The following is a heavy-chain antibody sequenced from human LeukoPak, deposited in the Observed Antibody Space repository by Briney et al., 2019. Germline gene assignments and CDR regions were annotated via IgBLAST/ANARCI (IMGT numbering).Heavy chain of an antibody. CDR2: INPNSGGT. D-gene: IGHD4-17*01. CDR3: ARDWSMTTLDY. CDR1: GYTFIRYY. Sequence: ASVKVSRKASGYTFIRYYMHWVRHAPGQGLEWMGRINPNSGGTDYAQKFQGRVTMTRDTSISTAYLELSRLRADDTAVYSCARDWSMTTLDYWGQGTLVTVSS. J-gene: IGHJ4*02. V-gene: IGHV1-2*06.